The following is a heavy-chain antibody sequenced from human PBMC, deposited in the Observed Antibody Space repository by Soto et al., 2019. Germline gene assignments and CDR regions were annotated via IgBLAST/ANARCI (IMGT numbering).Heavy chain of an antibody. D-gene: IGHD2-2*01. CDR2: VYHSGST. CDR1: GGSISTNNW. J-gene: IGHJ4*02. Sequence: QVQLQESGPGLVNASGTLSLTCGVSGGSISTNNWWSWVRQTPGQGLEWIAEVYHSGSTNYNPSLKSRLTISVDKSKNQFSLRLTSVTAADSAVYYCAGAKLCNTLSCPHSFDTWGQGTLVSVSS. CDR3: AGAKLCNTLSCPHSFDT. V-gene: IGHV4-4*02.